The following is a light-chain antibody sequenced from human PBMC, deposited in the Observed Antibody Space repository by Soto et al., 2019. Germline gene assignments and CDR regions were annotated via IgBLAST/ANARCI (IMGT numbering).Light chain of an antibody. CDR3: HQYDSGWT. CDR2: GAT. V-gene: IGKV3-20*01. CDR1: QSISGTF. Sequence: EIVLTQSPGTLSLSPGERATLSCRASQSISGTFLAWYQHKPGQAPRVLIYGATRRATGIPDRFSGSGSGTDFTLTISRVEPEDFALYYCHQYDSGWTFGQGTKVEMK. J-gene: IGKJ1*01.